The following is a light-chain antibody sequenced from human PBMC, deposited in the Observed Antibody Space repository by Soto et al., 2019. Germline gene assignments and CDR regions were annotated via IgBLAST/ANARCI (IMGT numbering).Light chain of an antibody. CDR1: QSVSSDY. CDR2: GAS. J-gene: IGKJ1*01. CDR3: QQYGSAPRT. Sequence: EIVLTQSPGTLSLSPGERATLSCRASQSVSSDYLAWYRQKPGQAPRLLIYGASSRATGIPDRFSGSGSGTDFTLTISRLEPEDFAVYYCQQYGSAPRTFGQGTKVAIK. V-gene: IGKV3-20*01.